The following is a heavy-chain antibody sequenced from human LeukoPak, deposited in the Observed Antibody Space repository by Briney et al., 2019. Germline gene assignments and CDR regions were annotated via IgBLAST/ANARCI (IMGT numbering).Heavy chain of an antibody. D-gene: IGHD6-13*01. CDR3: ARGCSSWYGVGCFDY. CDR2: IYYSGST. J-gene: IGHJ4*02. V-gene: IGHV4-61*01. Sequence: PSETLSLTCTVSGGSISSSSYYWNWIRQPPGKGLEWIGYIYYSGSTNYNPSLKSRVTISVDTSKNQFSLKLSSVTAADTAVYYCARGCSSWYGVGCFDYWGQGTLVTVSS. CDR1: GGSISSSSYY.